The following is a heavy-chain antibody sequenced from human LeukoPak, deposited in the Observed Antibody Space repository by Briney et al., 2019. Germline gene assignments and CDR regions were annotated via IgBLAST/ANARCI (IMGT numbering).Heavy chain of an antibody. V-gene: IGHV4-59*01. D-gene: IGHD3-22*01. CDR1: GGSISSYY. Sequence: SETLSLTCTVSGGSISSYYWSWIRQPPGKGLEWIGYIYYSGSTNYNPSLKSRVTISVDTSKNQFSLKLSSVTAADTAVYYCARDKRPRYYYDSSVQPAGAFDIWGQGTMVTVSS. CDR2: IYYSGST. CDR3: ARDKRPRYYYDSSVQPAGAFDI. J-gene: IGHJ3*02.